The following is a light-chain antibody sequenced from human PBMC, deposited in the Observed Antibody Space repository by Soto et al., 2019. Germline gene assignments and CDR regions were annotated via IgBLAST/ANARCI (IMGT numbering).Light chain of an antibody. CDR2: VGTGGILG. CDR1: SGYSNYK. J-gene: IGLJ2*01. CDR3: GSYRGSCSNFVVV. Sequence: QSVLTQPPSASASLGASVTLTCTLSSGYSNYKVDWYQQRPGKGPRFVMRVGTGGILGSNGDGIPDRFSVLGSGMNRYLTIKNIPEEDDREYHCGSYRGSCSNFVVVFGGGTQLTVL. V-gene: IGLV9-49*01.